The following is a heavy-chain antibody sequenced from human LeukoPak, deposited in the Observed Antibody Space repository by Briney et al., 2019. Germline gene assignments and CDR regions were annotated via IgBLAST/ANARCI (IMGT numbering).Heavy chain of an antibody. CDR1: GFTVSSNY. CDR3: ARPIVI. V-gene: IGHV3-48*04. J-gene: IGHJ4*02. Sequence: GGSLRLSCAASGFTVSSNYMSWVRQAPGKGLEWVSYISSSSSTIYYADSVKGRFTISRDNAKNSLYLQMNSLRAEDTAVYYCARPIVIWGQGTLVTVSS. D-gene: IGHD2-21*01. CDR2: ISSSSSTI.